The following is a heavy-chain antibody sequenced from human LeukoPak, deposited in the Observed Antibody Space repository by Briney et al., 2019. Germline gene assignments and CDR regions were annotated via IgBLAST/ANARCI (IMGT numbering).Heavy chain of an antibody. V-gene: IGHV3-49*04. Sequence: GGSLRLSCTASGFTFGDYAMSWVRQAPGKGLEWVGFIRSKAYGGTTEYAASVKGRFTISRDDSKSIAYLQMNSLKTEDTAVYYCTSRYSGSYYYYYGMDAWGQGTTVTVSS. J-gene: IGHJ6*02. CDR3: TSRYSGSYYYYYGMDA. CDR2: IRSKAYGGTT. D-gene: IGHD1-26*01. CDR1: GFTFGDYA.